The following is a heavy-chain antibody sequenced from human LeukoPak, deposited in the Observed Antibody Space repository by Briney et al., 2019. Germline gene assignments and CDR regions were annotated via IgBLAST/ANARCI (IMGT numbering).Heavy chain of an antibody. CDR2: INPNSGGT. CDR1: GYTFTGYY. D-gene: IGHD6-19*01. J-gene: IGHJ5*02. Sequence: ASVKVSCKASGYTFTGYYMRWVRQAPGQGLEWMGWINPNSGGTNYAQKFQGRVTMTRDTSISTAYMELSRLRSDDTAAYYCASDPGVAVAGTESWFDPWGQGTLVTVSS. V-gene: IGHV1-2*02. CDR3: ASDPGVAVAGTESWFDP.